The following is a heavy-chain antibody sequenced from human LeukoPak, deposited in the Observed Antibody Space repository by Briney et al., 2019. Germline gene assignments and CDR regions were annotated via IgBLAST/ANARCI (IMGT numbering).Heavy chain of an antibody. Sequence: GASVKVSCKVSGYTFTRYNFHWVRQAPGQGLEWMGWINPNSCATNYAQKFQGRVTLTSDTSTSTANMEVNGLRSDDPAVYSCVRGGGTSWFDYWGQGTPVTVSS. V-gene: IGHV1-2*02. J-gene: IGHJ4*02. CDR2: INPNSCAT. CDR3: VRGGGTSWFDY. CDR1: GYTFTRYN. D-gene: IGHD6-13*01.